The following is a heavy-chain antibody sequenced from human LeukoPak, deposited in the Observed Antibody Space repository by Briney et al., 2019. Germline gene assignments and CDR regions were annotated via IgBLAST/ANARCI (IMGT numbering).Heavy chain of an antibody. CDR3: ARSLGYCSSTSCYNGFGDY. D-gene: IGHD2-2*02. V-gene: IGHV1-2*02. CDR2: INPNSGGT. Sequence: ASVKVSCKASGYTFTGYYMHWVRQAPGQGLEWMGWINPNSGGTNYAQKFQGRVTMTRDTSISTAYMELSRLRSEDTAVYYCARSLGYCSSTSCYNGFGDYWGQGTLVTVSS. CDR1: GYTFTGYY. J-gene: IGHJ4*02.